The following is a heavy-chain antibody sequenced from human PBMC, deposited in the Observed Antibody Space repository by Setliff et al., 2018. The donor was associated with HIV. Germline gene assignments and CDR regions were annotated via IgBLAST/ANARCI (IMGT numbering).Heavy chain of an antibody. CDR3: ARGGYSYGPGAFDM. V-gene: IGHV4-59*11. CDR1: GGSISSHY. Sequence: PSETLSLTCTVSGGSISSHYWSWIRQPPGKGLEWIGYIFSSGSTNYNPSLRSRVTISVDTSKNQFSLKLTSVTAADTAVYYCARGGYSYGPGAFDMWGQGTMVTVSS. D-gene: IGHD5-18*01. J-gene: IGHJ3*02. CDR2: IFSSGST.